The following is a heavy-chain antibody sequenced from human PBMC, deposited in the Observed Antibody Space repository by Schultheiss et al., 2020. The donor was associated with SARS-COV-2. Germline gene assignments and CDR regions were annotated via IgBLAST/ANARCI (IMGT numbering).Heavy chain of an antibody. J-gene: IGHJ4*02. D-gene: IGHD4/OR15-4a*01. CDR2: IYPGDSDT. V-gene: IGHV5-51*01. CDR3: VRRGPEYGGKLPFDY. CDR1: GYSFSSYW. Sequence: GESLKISCKGSGYSFSSYWIGWVRQAPGRGLEWMGVIYPGDSDTRYTPPFQGQVTISADKSISTAYLQWRSLKASDSAIYYCVRRGPEYGGKLPFDYWGQGTLVIVSS.